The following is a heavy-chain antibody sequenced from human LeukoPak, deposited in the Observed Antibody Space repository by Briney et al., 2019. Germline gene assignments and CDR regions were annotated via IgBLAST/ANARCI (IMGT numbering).Heavy chain of an antibody. Sequence: GGSLRLSCAVSGFTVSSNYMSWVRQAPGKGLEWVSVIYSGGNTYYADSVKGRFTISRGNSKNTLYLQMNSLRAEDTAVYYCASERWLLLHWGQGTLVTVSS. CDR1: GFTVSSNY. D-gene: IGHD3-22*01. CDR3: ASERWLLLH. J-gene: IGHJ4*02. CDR2: IYSGGNT. V-gene: IGHV3-53*01.